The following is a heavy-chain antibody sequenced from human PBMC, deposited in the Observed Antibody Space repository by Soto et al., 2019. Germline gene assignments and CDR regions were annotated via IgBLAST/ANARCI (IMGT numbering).Heavy chain of an antibody. CDR1: GTTFSSYA. Sequence: QVQLVQSGAEVKKPGSSVKVSCKASGTTFSSYAISWVRQAPGQGHLWMGGIIPMFGPANYSQRFLGRVTITADESTTTAYMELTSLRSADTAVYYCARGNPRGITLLRGVTDTGFDTWGQGTLVTVTS. J-gene: IGHJ5*02. CDR3: ARGNPRGITLLRGVTDTGFDT. CDR2: IIPMFGPA. D-gene: IGHD3-10*01. V-gene: IGHV1-69*01.